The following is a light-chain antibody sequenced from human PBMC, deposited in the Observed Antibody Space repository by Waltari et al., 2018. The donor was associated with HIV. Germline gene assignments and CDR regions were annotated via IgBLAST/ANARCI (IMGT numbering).Light chain of an antibody. V-gene: IGLV1-44*01. CDR3: ATWDDTPTGHVL. CDR2: SNN. Sequence: QSVLAQPPSVSGTPGQRVTISCSGTTSNIGTNVVNCYHHIPVTAPKLLISSNNQRPSGVPDRFSGFKSGTSASRAINGLQSEDEADYYCATWDDTPTGHVLFGGGTKVTVL. CDR1: TSNIGTNV. J-gene: IGLJ2*01.